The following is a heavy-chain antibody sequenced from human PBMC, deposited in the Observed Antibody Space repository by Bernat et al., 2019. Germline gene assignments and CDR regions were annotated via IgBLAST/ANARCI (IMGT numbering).Heavy chain of an antibody. CDR2: ISDDGNKE. CDR3: ARANIAATPYFHH. V-gene: IGHV3-30-3*01. J-gene: IGHJ1*01. Sequence: QVQLVESGGGVVQPGRSLRLSCAASGFTFSSFAMHWVCQAPGKGLEWVAVISDDGNKEYYADSVKGRFTISRDNSKNTVYLQMNSLRAEDTAVYYCARANIAATPYFHHWGQGTLVTVSS. D-gene: IGHD6-25*01. CDR1: GFTFSSFA.